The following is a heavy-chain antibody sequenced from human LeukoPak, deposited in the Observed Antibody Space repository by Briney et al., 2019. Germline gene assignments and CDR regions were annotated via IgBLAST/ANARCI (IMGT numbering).Heavy chain of an antibody. Sequence: KPGGSLRLSCAASGFTVITNDMTWVRQAPGKGLEWVGLIKSKIDGGTTDFAAPVKGRFTISIDDSKHTLYLQMNSLKSEDTGVYYCTTGYGHSDFDYWGQGTPVTVSS. D-gene: IGHD3-3*02. CDR2: IKSKIDGGTT. CDR1: GFTVITND. V-gene: IGHV3-15*01. J-gene: IGHJ4*02. CDR3: TTGYGHSDFDY.